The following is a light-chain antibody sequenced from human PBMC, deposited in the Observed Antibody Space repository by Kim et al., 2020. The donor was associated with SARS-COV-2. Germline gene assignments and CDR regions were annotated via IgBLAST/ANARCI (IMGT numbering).Light chain of an antibody. Sequence: EIVLTQSPGTLSLSPGERGTLSCRASQSVRSTFLAWYQQKPGPAPRLLNYGASSRATVIPDRFRGSGSGTVFALTISILEPEDVAVYYYQQYDSSPWTFGQGTKVEIK. CDR1: QSVRSTF. V-gene: IGKV3-20*01. J-gene: IGKJ1*01. CDR2: GAS. CDR3: QQYDSSPWT.